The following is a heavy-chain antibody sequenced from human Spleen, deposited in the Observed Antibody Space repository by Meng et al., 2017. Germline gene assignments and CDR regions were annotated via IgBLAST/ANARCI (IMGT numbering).Heavy chain of an antibody. CDR3: ARGPTTMAHDFDY. CDR2: INHSGST. J-gene: IGHJ4*02. CDR1: GGSFSDYY. Sequence: GHLRQWVEGLLKPPKTLSLTCVVSGGSFSDYYWSWIRQPPGKGLEWIGEINHSGSTNYNPSLESRATISVDTSQNNLSLKLSSVTAADSAVYYCARGPTTMAHDFDYWGQGTLVTVSS. V-gene: IGHV4-34*01. D-gene: IGHD4-11*01.